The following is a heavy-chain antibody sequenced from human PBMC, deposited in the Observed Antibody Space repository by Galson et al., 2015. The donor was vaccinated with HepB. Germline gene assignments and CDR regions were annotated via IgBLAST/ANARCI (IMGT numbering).Heavy chain of an antibody. Sequence: TLSLTCTVSGGSISSGGYYWSWIRQHPGKGLEWIGYIYYSGSTYYNPSLKSRVTISVDTSKNQFSLKLSSVTAADTAVYYCARVRPRDSPFDYWGQGTLVTVSS. D-gene: IGHD1-14*01. V-gene: IGHV4-31*03. J-gene: IGHJ4*02. CDR2: IYYSGST. CDR1: GGSISSGGYY. CDR3: ARVRPRDSPFDY.